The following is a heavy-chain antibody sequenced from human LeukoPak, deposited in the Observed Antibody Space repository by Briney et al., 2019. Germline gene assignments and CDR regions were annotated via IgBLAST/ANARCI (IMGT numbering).Heavy chain of an antibody. CDR3: ARVRDGDYYDY. D-gene: IGHD4-17*01. J-gene: IGHJ4*02. V-gene: IGHV3-66*01. CDR2: IYSGGST. CDR1: GFTVSSNY. Sequence: GGSLRLSCAASGFTVSSNYMSWVRQAPGKGLEWVSVIYSGGSTYYADSAKGRFTISRDNSKNTLYLQMNSLRADDTAVYYCARVRDGDYYDYWGQGTQVTVSS.